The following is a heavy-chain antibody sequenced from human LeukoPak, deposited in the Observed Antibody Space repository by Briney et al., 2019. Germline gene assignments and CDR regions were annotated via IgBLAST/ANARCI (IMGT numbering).Heavy chain of an antibody. V-gene: IGHV4-38-2*01. CDR1: GYSISSGYY. D-gene: IGHD5-24*01. J-gene: IGHJ3*01. CDR2: FYHSGST. CDR3: ARTDGYQDAFDL. Sequence: SETLSLTCAVSGYSISSGYYWGWIRQPPGKGLEWIGSFYHSGSTYYNPSLKSRVTISVDTSNNQFSLKLSSVTAADTAVYYCARTDGYQDAFDLWGQGTMVTVSS.